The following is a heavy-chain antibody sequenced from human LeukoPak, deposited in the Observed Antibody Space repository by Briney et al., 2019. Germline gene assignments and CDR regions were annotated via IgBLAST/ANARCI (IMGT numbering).Heavy chain of an antibody. J-gene: IGHJ4*02. CDR3: ATYYYASSGYYPHFDY. Sequence: GGSLRLSCAASGFTFSSYAMHWVRQAPGKGLEWVAVISYDGSNKYYADSVKGRFTISRDNSKNTLYLQMNSLRAEDTAVYYCATYYYASSGYYPHFDYWGQGTLVTVSS. CDR2: ISYDGSNK. V-gene: IGHV3-30-3*01. CDR1: GFTFSSYA. D-gene: IGHD3-22*01.